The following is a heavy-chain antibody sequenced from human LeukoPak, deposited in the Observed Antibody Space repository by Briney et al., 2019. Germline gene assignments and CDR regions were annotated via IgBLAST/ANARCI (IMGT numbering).Heavy chain of an antibody. J-gene: IGHJ5*01. CDR2: ISGSGHDI. D-gene: IGHD6-6*01. CDR3: TRDPRHFDS. V-gene: IGHV3-11*04. Sequence: PGGSLRLSCAASGFTFSDSYMTWVRQTPGKGVEWVAYISGSGHDINYSDSVKGRFTISRDNAKNSLYLQMSSLRVEDTAVYYCTRDPRHFDSCGQGTLVTVSS. CDR1: GFTFSDSY.